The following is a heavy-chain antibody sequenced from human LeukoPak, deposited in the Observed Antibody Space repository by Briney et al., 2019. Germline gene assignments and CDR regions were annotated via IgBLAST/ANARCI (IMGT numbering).Heavy chain of an antibody. J-gene: IGHJ4*02. CDR3: AGAFSGWSPKF. CDR1: GFTFSGYW. Sequence: PGGSLRLSCAASGFTFSGYWMHWVRQAPGKGLVWVSRINSDGYSITYADSVKGRFTISRDNAKNTLYLQMNSLRADDTAVYYCAGAFSGWSPKFWGQGTLVTVSS. D-gene: IGHD6-19*01. CDR2: INSDGYSI. V-gene: IGHV3-74*03.